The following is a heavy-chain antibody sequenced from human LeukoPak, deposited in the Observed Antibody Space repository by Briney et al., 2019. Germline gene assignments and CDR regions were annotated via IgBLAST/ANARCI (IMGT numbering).Heavy chain of an antibody. Sequence: GASVKVSCKASGGTFSSYAISWVRQAPGQGLEWMGGIIPIFGTANYAQKFQGRVTITTDESTSTAYMELSSLRSEDTAVYYCARNGYYDFWSGYSSRNYYYYMDVWGKGTTVTVSS. CDR2: IIPIFGTA. D-gene: IGHD3-3*01. J-gene: IGHJ6*03. CDR1: GGTFSSYA. V-gene: IGHV1-69*05. CDR3: ARNGYYDFWSGYSSRNYYYYMDV.